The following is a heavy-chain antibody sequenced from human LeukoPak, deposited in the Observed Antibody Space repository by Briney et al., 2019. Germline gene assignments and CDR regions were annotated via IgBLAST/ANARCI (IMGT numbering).Heavy chain of an antibody. CDR2: IYYSGST. V-gene: IGHV4-59*11. Sequence: PSETLSLTCTVSGGSISSHYWSWIRQPPGKGLEWIGYIYYSGSTNYNPSLKSRVTISVDTSKNQFSLKLSSVTAADTAVYYCARVRSSSWINDAFDIWGQGTMVTVSS. D-gene: IGHD6-13*01. CDR1: GGSISSHY. CDR3: ARVRSSSWINDAFDI. J-gene: IGHJ3*02.